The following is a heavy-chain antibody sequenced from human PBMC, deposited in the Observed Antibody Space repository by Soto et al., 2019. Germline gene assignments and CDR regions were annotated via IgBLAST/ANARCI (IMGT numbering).Heavy chain of an antibody. CDR3: ARRNGIDF. Sequence: QVQLQESGPGLVKPSETLSLTCTVSGASVTSFYWSWIRQAPGKGLEWIGYISDSGSTNYSPPLVSRVKISVDTSNIQFSLRLTSVTAADTAVYYCARRNGIDFWGQGTLVTVSS. D-gene: IGHD2-8*01. CDR1: GASVTSFY. CDR2: ISDSGST. J-gene: IGHJ4*02. V-gene: IGHV4-59*08.